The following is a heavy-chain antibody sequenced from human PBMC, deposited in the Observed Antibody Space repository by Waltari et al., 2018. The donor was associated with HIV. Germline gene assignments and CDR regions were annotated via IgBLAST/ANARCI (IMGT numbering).Heavy chain of an antibody. CDR1: GFTVSNYA. D-gene: IGHD6-13*01. Sequence: EVQLLESGGGLVQPGGSLRLSCAASGFTVSNYAVNWVRQAPGKGLEWVSSISGSGYSTYYAESVKGRFTISRDNSKNKLYLQMNSLRAEDTAVYFCVKEHQYSHTWYSFYGMDVWGQGTTVTVSS. CDR3: VKEHQYSHTWYSFYGMDV. V-gene: IGHV3-23*01. J-gene: IGHJ6*02. CDR2: ISGSGYST.